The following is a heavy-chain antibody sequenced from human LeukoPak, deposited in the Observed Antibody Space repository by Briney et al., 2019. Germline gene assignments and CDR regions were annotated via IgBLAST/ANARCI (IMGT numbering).Heavy chain of an antibody. V-gene: IGHV3-23*01. CDR2: ISGSGGRT. CDR3: AKDFEGYSSSWYYFDY. Sequence: GGSLRLSCAASGFTFSSYWMSWVRQAPGRGLEWVSTISGSGGRTYYADSVKGRFTISRDNSKNTLYLQMNSLRAEDTAIYYCAKDFEGYSSSWYYFDYWGQGTLVTVSS. CDR1: GFTFSSYW. D-gene: IGHD6-13*01. J-gene: IGHJ4*02.